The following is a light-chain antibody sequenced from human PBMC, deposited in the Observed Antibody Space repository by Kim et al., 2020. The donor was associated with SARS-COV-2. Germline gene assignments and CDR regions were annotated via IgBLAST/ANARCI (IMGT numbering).Light chain of an antibody. V-gene: IGKV3-20*01. CDR3: QQYGSSPLFT. J-gene: IGKJ3*01. CDR1: QSVSGSY. CDR2: GAS. Sequence: EIVLTQSPGTLSLSPGERGTLSCRASQSVSGSYVAWYQQKPGQAPRLLIYGASSRATGIPDRFSGSGSGTDFTLTISRLEPEDFAVYYCQQYGSSPLFTFGPGTKVDIK.